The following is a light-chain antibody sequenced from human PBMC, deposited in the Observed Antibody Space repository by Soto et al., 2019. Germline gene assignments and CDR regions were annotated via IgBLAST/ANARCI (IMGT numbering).Light chain of an antibody. J-gene: IGLJ1*01. Sequence: QSALTQPTSVSGSPGQSITISCTGTSSDVGGYNYVSWDQQHPGKAPKLMIYAVSNRPSGVSTRFSGSKSGNTASLTISGLQAEDEADYHCSSYTTSSTLLYVFGTGTKLTVL. V-gene: IGLV2-14*01. CDR3: SSYTTSSTLLYV. CDR1: SSDVGGYNY. CDR2: AVS.